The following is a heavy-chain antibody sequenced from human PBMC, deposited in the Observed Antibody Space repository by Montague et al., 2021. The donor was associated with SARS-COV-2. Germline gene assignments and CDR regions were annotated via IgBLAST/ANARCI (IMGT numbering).Heavy chain of an antibody. Sequence: SETLSLTCTVSGGSISSGGYYWSWIRQHPGKGLEWIGYIYYSGSTYYNPSLKSRVTISVDTSKNQFSLKLSSVTAADTAVYYCARALRRVVIKHFDYWGQGTLVTVSS. CDR3: ARALRRVVIKHFDY. CDR2: IYYSGST. V-gene: IGHV4-31*03. CDR1: GGSISSGGYY. D-gene: IGHD3-3*01. J-gene: IGHJ4*02.